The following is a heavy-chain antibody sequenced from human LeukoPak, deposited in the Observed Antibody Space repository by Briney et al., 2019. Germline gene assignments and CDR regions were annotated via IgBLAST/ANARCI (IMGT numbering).Heavy chain of an antibody. V-gene: IGHV1-46*01. CDR2: INPSDGST. CDR3: AREADCDSSGYRTYYFDY. J-gene: IGHJ4*02. D-gene: IGHD3-22*01. CDR1: GYTFTSYY. Sequence: ASVKVSCKASGYTFTSYYMHWVRQAPGQGLEWMGIINPSDGSTSYAQKFQGRVTMTRDTSTSTVYMELSSLRSEDTAVYYCAREADCDSSGYRTYYFDYWGQGTLVTVSS.